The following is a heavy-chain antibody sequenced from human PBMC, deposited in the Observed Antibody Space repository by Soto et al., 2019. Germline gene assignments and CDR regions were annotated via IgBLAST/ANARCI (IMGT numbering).Heavy chain of an antibody. CDR3: ARDSSAQLGEQTFDY. CDR1: GFTFSSYA. D-gene: IGHD6-13*01. Sequence: QVQLVESGGGVVQPGRSLRLSCAASGFTFSSYAMHWVRQAPGKGLEWVADISYDGSNKYYADSVKGRFTISRDNSKNTLYLQMNSLRAEDTAVYYCARDSSAQLGEQTFDYWGQGTLVTVSS. V-gene: IGHV3-30-3*01. CDR2: ISYDGSNK. J-gene: IGHJ4*02.